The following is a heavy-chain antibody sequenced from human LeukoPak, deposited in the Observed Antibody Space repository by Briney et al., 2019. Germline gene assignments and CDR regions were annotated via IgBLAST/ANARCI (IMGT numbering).Heavy chain of an antibody. V-gene: IGHV1-46*01. CDR2: INPSGGST. Sequence: ASVKVSCKASGYTFTSYYMHWVRQAPGQGLEWMGIINPSGGSTSYAQKFQGRVTMTRDTSTSTAYMELSSLRSEDTAVYYCAREKYSLVRNYGMDVWGQGTTVTVSS. J-gene: IGHJ6*02. CDR3: AREKYSLVRNYGMDV. D-gene: IGHD5-18*01. CDR1: GYTFTSYY.